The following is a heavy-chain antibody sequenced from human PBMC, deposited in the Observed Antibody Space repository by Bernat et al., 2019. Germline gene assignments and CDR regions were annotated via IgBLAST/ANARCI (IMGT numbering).Heavy chain of an antibody. CDR3: AKDVVVVPAAMGYFQH. D-gene: IGHD2-2*01. CDR1: GFTFSSDA. CDR2: ISGSGGST. V-gene: IGHV3-23*01. J-gene: IGHJ1*01. Sequence: EVQLLESGGGLVQPGGSLTLSCAASGFTFSSDAMTWVRQAPGKGLEWVSGISGSGGSTYYADSVKGRFTISRDNSKNTLYLQMTSLRAEDTAVYYCAKDVVVVPAAMGYFQHWGQGTLVTVSS.